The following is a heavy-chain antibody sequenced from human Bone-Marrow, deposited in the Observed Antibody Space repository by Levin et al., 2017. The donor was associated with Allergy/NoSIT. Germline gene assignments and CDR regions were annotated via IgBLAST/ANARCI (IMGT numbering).Heavy chain of an antibody. V-gene: IGHV1-2*02. CDR1: GYTFSVYW. Sequence: ASVKVSCKASGYTFSVYWIHWVRHVPGEGLEWMGWIIPNSGGTNYAQKFQGRVTMTRDTSINTVYMELTGLTSDDAAVYYCTKGLMIGASKMFDLWGQGTLVTVSS. D-gene: IGHD3-22*01. J-gene: IGHJ5*02. CDR3: TKGLMIGASKMFDL. CDR2: IIPNSGGT.